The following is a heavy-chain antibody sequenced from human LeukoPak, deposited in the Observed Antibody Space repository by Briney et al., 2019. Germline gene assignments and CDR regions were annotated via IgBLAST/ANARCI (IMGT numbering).Heavy chain of an antibody. Sequence: GGSLRLSCAASGFTFSTYSMNWVRQAPGKGLEWVSSISSSSSYIYYADSVKGRFTISRDNAKNSLYLQMNSLRAEDTAVYYCARVLGTMVRGVSGDFDYWGQGTLVTVSS. V-gene: IGHV3-21*01. CDR1: GFTFSTYS. CDR2: ISSSSSYI. J-gene: IGHJ4*02. D-gene: IGHD3-10*01. CDR3: ARVLGTMVRGVSGDFDY.